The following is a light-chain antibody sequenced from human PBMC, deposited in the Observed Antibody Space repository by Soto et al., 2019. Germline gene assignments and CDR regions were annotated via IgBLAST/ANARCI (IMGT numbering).Light chain of an antibody. Sequence: EIVLTQSPATLSLSPGERATLSCRASQSVSSYLAWYQQKPGQAPRLLIYDASNRATGIPARFSGSGSGTDFALTISSLEPEDFAVYYWHQRSYSSGTFGQGTKREIK. CDR1: QSVSSY. CDR3: HQRSYSSGT. J-gene: IGKJ2*01. CDR2: DAS. V-gene: IGKV3-11*01.